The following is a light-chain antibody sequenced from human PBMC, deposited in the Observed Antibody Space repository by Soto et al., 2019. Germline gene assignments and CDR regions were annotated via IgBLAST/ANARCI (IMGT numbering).Light chain of an antibody. CDR3: SSYSSISTAI. CDR2: EVS. Sequence: QSVLTQPASVSGSPGQSITISCIGTSSDVGGYNYVSWYQQFPGKAPKLMIYEVSNRPSGVSNRFSGSKSGNTASLTISGLQAEDEADYYCSSYSSISTAIFGTGTKLTVL. CDR1: SSDVGGYNY. V-gene: IGLV2-14*01. J-gene: IGLJ1*01.